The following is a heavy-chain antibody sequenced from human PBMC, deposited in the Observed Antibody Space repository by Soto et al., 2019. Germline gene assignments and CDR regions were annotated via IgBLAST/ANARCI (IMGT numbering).Heavy chain of an antibody. CDR2: IIPIFGTA. D-gene: IGHD2-2*01. CDR3: ARGEEGIVVVPAAIDYYYGMDV. CDR1: GGTFSSYA. V-gene: IGHV1-69*06. J-gene: IGHJ6*02. Sequence: WASVKVSCKASGGTFSSYAISWVRQAPGQGLEWMGGIIPIFGTANYAQKFQGRVTITADKSTSTAYMELSSLRSEDTAVYYCARGEEGIVVVPAAIDYYYGMDVWGQGTTVTVSS.